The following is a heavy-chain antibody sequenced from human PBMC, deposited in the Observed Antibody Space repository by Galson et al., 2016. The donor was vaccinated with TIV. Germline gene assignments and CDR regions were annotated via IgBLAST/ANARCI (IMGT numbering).Heavy chain of an antibody. J-gene: IGHJ6*02. CDR2: IGANSGDT. V-gene: IGHV1-18*01. D-gene: IGHD3-22*01. CDR3: ARDRGSMTMILVADYYCAMDV. Sequence: SVKVSCKASGYTFSKYGIRWVRQAPGQGLEWVGWIGANSGDTNYAQKLQGRLTLATDTSTSTAYMELKSLRSEDTAVYYCARDRGSMTMILVADYYCAMDVWGQGTTVTVSS. CDR1: GYTFSKYG.